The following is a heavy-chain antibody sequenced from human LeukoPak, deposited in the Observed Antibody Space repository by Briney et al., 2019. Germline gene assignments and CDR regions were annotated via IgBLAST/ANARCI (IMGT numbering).Heavy chain of an antibody. D-gene: IGHD6-19*01. CDR2: INPNSGGT. CDR1: GYTFTGYY. Sequence: ASVKVSCKASGYTFTGYYMHWVRQAPGQGLEWMGWINPNSGGTNYAQKFQGRVTMTRDTSISTAYKELSRLRSDDTAVYYCARVASKKETVAGTGYWGQGTLVTVSS. J-gene: IGHJ4*02. V-gene: IGHV1-2*02. CDR3: ARVASKKETVAGTGY.